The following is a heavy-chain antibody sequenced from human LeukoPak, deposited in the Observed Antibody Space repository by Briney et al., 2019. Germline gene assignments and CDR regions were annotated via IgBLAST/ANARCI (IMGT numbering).Heavy chain of an antibody. CDR3: ARAIAAAGGLADFDY. J-gene: IGHJ4*02. V-gene: IGHV3-11*04. CDR1: GFTFSDYY. D-gene: IGHD6-13*01. CDR2: ISSSGSTI. Sequence: PGGSLRLSCAASGFTFSDYYMSLIRQALGKGLEWVSYISSSGSTIYYADSVKGRFTISRDNAKNSLYLQMNSLRAEDTAVYYCARAIAAAGGLADFDYWGQGTLVTVSS.